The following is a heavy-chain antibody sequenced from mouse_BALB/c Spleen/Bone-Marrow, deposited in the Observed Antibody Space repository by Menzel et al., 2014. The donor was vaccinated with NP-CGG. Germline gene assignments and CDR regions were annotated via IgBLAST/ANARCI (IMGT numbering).Heavy chain of an antibody. CDR2: INPSYGGP. V-gene: IGHV1-53*01. D-gene: IGHD4-1*01. CDR1: GYTFTNYY. Sequence: QVQLKESGAELVKPGVSVKLSCKASGYTFTNYYMYWVKQKPGQGLEWIGEINPSYGGPNFNEKFKSKATLTVDKSSSTAYIQLSSLTSEDSAVYYCTRARSGGFAYWGQVPLVTVSA. CDR3: TRARSGGFAY. J-gene: IGHJ3*01.